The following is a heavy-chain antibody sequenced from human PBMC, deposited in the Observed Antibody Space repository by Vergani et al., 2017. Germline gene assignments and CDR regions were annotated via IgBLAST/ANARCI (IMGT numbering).Heavy chain of an antibody. V-gene: IGHV3-23*01. CDR3: ASNYDSSGYRPYFDY. J-gene: IGHJ4*02. D-gene: IGHD3-22*01. Sequence: EVQLLESGGGLVQPGGSLRLSCAASGFTFSSYAMSWVRQAPGKGLEWVSGFSGSGGSTYYADSVKGRFTISRDSSKNTLYLQMNSLRADDTAVYYCASNYDSSGYRPYFDYWGQGTLVTVSS. CDR2: FSGSGGST. CDR1: GFTFSSYA.